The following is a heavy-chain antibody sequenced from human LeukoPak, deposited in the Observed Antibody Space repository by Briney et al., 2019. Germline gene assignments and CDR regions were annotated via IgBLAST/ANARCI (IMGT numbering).Heavy chain of an antibody. V-gene: IGHV3-7*01. Sequence: GGSLRLSCAASGFTFSSYWMSWVRQAPGKGLEWVANIMQGGSEKYYVDSVKGRFTISRDNAKNSLYLQMNSLRAEDTAVYYCARPRRYCSAGSCRYYFDHWGQGTLVTVSS. D-gene: IGHD2-15*01. J-gene: IGHJ4*02. CDR2: IMQGGSEK. CDR3: ARPRRYCSAGSCRYYFDH. CDR1: GFTFSSYW.